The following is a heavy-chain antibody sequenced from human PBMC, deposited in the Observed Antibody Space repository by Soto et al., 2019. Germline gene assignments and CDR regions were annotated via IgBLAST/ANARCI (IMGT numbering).Heavy chain of an antibody. CDR1: GFSLSNARMG. CDR2: IFSNDEK. CDR3: AGLGATTFFDY. D-gene: IGHD1-26*01. J-gene: IGHJ4*02. Sequence: SGPTLVNPTENLTLTCTVSGFSLSNARMGVSWIRQPPGKALEWLAHIFSNDEKSYSTSLKSRLTISKDTSKSQVVLTMTNMDPVDTATYYCAGLGATTFFDYWGQGTLVTVSS. V-gene: IGHV2-26*01.